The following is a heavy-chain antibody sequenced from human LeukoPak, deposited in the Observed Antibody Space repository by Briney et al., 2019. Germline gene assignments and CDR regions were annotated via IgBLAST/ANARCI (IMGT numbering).Heavy chain of an antibody. CDR1: GYTFTSYY. J-gene: IGHJ4*02. Sequence: ASVKVSCKASGYTFTSYYMHWVRQAPGQGLEWMGWINTNTGNPTYAQGFTGRFVFSLDTSVSTAYLQISSLKAEDTAVYYCARDDVLAAAGYFDYWGQGTLVTVSS. D-gene: IGHD6-13*01. CDR2: INTNTGNP. V-gene: IGHV7-4-1*02. CDR3: ARDDVLAAAGYFDY.